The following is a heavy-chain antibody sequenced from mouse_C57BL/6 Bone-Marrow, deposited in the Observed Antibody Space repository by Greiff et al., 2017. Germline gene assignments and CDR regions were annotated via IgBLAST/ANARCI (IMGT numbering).Heavy chain of an antibody. D-gene: IGHD1-2*01. CDR2: INPSNGGT. Sequence: QVQLKQSGTELVKPGASVKLSCKASGYTFTSYWMHWVKQRPGQGLEWIGNINPSNGGTNYNEKFKSKATLTVDKSSSTAYMQLSSLTSEDSAVYYCARGTTARDWFAYWGQGTLVTVSA. CDR3: ARGTTARDWFAY. V-gene: IGHV1-53*01. J-gene: IGHJ3*01. CDR1: GYTFTSYW.